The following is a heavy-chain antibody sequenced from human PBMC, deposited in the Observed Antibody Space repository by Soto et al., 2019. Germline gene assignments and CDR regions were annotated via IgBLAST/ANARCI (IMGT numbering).Heavy chain of an antibody. CDR2: IYYTGST. CDR3: MLGSGWKDFDY. D-gene: IGHD3-22*01. J-gene: IGHJ4*02. CDR1: GGSITSSSYY. Sequence: QLQLQESGPGLVKPSETLSLTCTVSGGSITSSSYYWGWIRQPPGKGLEWIGSIYYTGSTYYNPYLKSRVTISVDTSKNQFSLKLRSVTAAATAVYYCMLGSGWKDFDYWGQGTLVTVSS. V-gene: IGHV4-39*01.